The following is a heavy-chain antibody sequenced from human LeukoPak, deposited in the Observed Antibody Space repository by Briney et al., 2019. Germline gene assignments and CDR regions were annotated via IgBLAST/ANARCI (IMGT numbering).Heavy chain of an antibody. J-gene: IGHJ4*02. D-gene: IGHD5-18*01. V-gene: IGHV4-39*07. CDR2: IHYSGTT. CDR1: GGSISNGHYY. Sequence: PSETLSLPCTVSGGSISNGHYYWGWIRQPPGRGLEWIGSIHYSGTTYYTPSLKSRVTISVDTSKNQFSLKLSSLTAADTAVYYCARISGFNYGRTFDYWGQGTLVTVSS. CDR3: ARISGFNYGRTFDY.